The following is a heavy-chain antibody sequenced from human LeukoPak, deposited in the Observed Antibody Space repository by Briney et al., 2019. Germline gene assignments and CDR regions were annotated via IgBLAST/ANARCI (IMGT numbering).Heavy chain of an antibody. J-gene: IGHJ6*04. CDR1: GFTFSSYS. Sequence: PGGSLRLSCAASGFTFSSYSMNWVRQAPGKGLEWVSYISSSSSTIYYADSVKGRFTISSANAKKALYVQMNRRSAEDTAVYYCARDRITMVRTDVWGKGTTVTVSS. CDR3: ARDRITMVRTDV. CDR2: ISSSSSTI. V-gene: IGHV3-48*01. D-gene: IGHD3-10*01.